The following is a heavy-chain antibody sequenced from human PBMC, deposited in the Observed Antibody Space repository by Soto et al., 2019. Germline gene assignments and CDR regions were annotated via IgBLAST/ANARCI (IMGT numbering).Heavy chain of an antibody. V-gene: IGHV3-11*01. CDR1: RLTFSDYY. CDR3: ARDPDPQYYFDS. CDR2: ISGSGGTT. Sequence: QPQLVESGGGLVKPGRSLRLSCAASRLTFSDYYMGWIRQAPGKGLEWISYISGSGGTTYYADSVKGRFTISRDNAKNSLYLHMNSLRVEDTAIYYCARDPDPQYYFDSWGQGTLVTVSS. J-gene: IGHJ4*02.